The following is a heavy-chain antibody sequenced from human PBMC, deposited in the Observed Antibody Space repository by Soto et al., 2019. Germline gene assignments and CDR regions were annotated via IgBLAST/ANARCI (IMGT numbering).Heavy chain of an antibody. CDR3: ARGGWDTAMVYGMDV. D-gene: IGHD5-18*01. CDR1: GGTFSSYA. Sequence: QVQLVQSGAEVKKPGSSVKVSCKASGGTFSSYAISWVRQAPGQGLEWMGGIIPIFGTANYAQKFQGRVTIXXGXSXXTAYMELRSLRSEDTAVYYCARGGWDTAMVYGMDVWGQGTTVTVSS. V-gene: IGHV1-69*12. J-gene: IGHJ6*02. CDR2: IIPIFGTA.